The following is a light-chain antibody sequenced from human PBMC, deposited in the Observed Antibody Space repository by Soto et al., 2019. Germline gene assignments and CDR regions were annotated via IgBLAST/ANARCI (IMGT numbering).Light chain of an antibody. CDR2: EVD. Sequence: ALTQPPSASGSPGQSVTISCTGSSRDVGAYNHVSWYQQHPGKAPKLIIYEVDQRPSGVPDRFSASKSGNTASLTVSGLQADDEADYYCSSYAGTDTLRVFGGGTKLTVL. J-gene: IGLJ3*02. V-gene: IGLV2-8*01. CDR1: SRDVGAYNH. CDR3: SSYAGTDTLRV.